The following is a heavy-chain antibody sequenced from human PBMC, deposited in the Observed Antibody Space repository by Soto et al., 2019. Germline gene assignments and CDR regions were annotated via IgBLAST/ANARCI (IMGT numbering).Heavy chain of an antibody. CDR3: ARLIGTIGTTVSYYYYGMDV. CDR2: IIPIFGTA. V-gene: IGHV1-69*13. J-gene: IGHJ6*02. Sequence: SVKVSCKXSGGTFSSYAISWVRQAPGQGLEWMGGIIPIFGTANYAQKFQGRVTITADESTSTAYMELSSLRSEDTAVYYCARLIGTIGTTVSYYYYGMDVWGQGTTVTVSS. D-gene: IGHD1-1*01. CDR1: GGTFSSYA.